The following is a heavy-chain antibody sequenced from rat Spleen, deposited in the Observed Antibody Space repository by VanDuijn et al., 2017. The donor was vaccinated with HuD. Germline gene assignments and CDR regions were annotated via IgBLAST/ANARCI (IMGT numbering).Heavy chain of an antibody. V-gene: IGHV2-43*01. CDR3: ARGDGGYYGYAGVWFAY. J-gene: IGHJ3*01. Sequence: QVQLKESGPGLVQPSQTLSLTCTVSGFSLTSSLVTWVRQPPGNGLAWMGVIWTGGSTAYNSLLKSRLSISRDTSKSQVFLKMNSLQTEDTATYYCARGDGGYYGYAGVWFAYWGQGTLVTVSS. CDR2: IWTGGST. CDR1: GFSLTSSL. D-gene: IGHD1-7*01.